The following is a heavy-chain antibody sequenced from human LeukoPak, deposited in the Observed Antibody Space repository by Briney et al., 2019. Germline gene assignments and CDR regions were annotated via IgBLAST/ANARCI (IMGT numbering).Heavy chain of an antibody. CDR1: GGTFSSYA. V-gene: IGHV1-69*13. CDR2: IIPIFGTA. CDR3: ARDRGYGDYVGYFDY. D-gene: IGHD4-17*01. J-gene: IGHJ4*02. Sequence: SVKDSCKASGGTFSSYAISWVRQAPGQGLEWMGGIIPIFGTANYAQKFQGRVTITADESTSTAYMELSSLRSDDTAVYYCARDRGYGDYVGYFDYWGQGTLVTVSS.